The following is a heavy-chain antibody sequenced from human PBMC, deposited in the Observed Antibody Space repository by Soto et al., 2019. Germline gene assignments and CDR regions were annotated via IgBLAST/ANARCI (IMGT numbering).Heavy chain of an antibody. Sequence: ASVKVSCKASASTFTGYTINWVRQAPGQGLEWMGWISTFNGNTKYAGNFEGRVTMTTNTSTTTAYMELTSLTFDDTAVYFCARGTVTSGRWFGPWGQGILVTVSS. V-gene: IGHV1-18*04. D-gene: IGHD4-17*01. CDR3: ARGTVTSGRWFGP. CDR2: ISTFNGNT. CDR1: ASTFTGYT. J-gene: IGHJ5*02.